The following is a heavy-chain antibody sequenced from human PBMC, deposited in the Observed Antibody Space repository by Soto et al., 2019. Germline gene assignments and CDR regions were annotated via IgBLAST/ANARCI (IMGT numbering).Heavy chain of an antibody. CDR2: ISYDGSNK. Sequence: QVQLVESGGGVVQPGRSLRLSCAASGFTFSSYGMHWVRQAPGKGLEWVAVISYDGSNKYYADSVKGRFTISRDNSKNTLYLQMNSLRAEDTAVYYCASEGAVTRLDWGQGTLVTVSS. CDR1: GFTFSSYG. J-gene: IGHJ4*02. D-gene: IGHD4-17*01. V-gene: IGHV3-30*03. CDR3: ASEGAVTRLD.